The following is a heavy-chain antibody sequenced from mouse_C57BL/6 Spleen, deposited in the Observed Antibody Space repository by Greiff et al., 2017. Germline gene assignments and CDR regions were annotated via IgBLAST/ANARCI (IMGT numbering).Heavy chain of an antibody. J-gene: IGHJ4*01. CDR3: ARGEAYYDYAMDY. CDR2: IDPSDSET. CDR1: GYTFTSYW. Sequence: QVQLQQPGAELVRPGSSVKLSCKASGYTFTSYWMHWVKQRPIQGLEWIGNIDPSDSETHYNQKFKDKATLTVDKSSSTAYMQLSSLTSEDSAVYYCARGEAYYDYAMDYWGQGTSVTVSS. V-gene: IGHV1-52*01. D-gene: IGHD1-1*01.